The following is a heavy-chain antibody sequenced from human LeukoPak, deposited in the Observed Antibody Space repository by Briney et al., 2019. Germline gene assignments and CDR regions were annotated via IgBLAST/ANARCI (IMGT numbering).Heavy chain of an antibody. CDR1: GFTFSSYS. CDR2: ISSSSSYI. J-gene: IGHJ4*02. CDR3: ARDQGGYSYTFDY. D-gene: IGHD5-18*01. V-gene: IGHV3-21*01. Sequence: PGGSLRLSCAASGFTFSSYSMNWVRQAPGKGLEWVSSISSSSSYIYYAHSVKGRFTISRDNAKNSLYLQMNSLRAEDTAVYYCARDQGGYSYTFDYWGQGTLVTVSS.